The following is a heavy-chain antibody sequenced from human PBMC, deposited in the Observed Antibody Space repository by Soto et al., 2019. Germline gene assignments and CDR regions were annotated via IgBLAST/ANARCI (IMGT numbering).Heavy chain of an antibody. CDR3: AHRLTLNLNWNCARFDY. J-gene: IGHJ4*02. D-gene: IGHD1-7*01. V-gene: IGHV2-5*02. CDR2: IYWDDDK. CDR1: GFSLSTSGVG. Sequence: QITLKESGPTLVKPTQTLTLTCTFPGFSLSTSGVGVGWIRQPPGKALEWLALIYWDDDKRYSPTLKRRLSITKDTSKNLVVLTMANMDPVDTGTYFCAHRLTLNLNWNCARFDYWGRGALVTVSS.